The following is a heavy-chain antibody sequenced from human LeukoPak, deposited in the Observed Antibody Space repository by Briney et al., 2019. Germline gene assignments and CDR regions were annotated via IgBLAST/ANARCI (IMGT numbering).Heavy chain of an antibody. V-gene: IGHV3-33*01. J-gene: IGHJ4*02. CDR3: ARDSGYTYDYNPEFDS. CDR1: QFTFSNYG. CDR2: IWYDGDIK. Sequence: GGSLRLSCVASQFTFSNYGMHWVRQAPGKGLERVAVIWYDGDIKYYADSVKGRFTISRDNSKNTLYLQMNSLRAEDTGVYYCARDSGYTYDYNPEFDSWGQGTLVIVSS. D-gene: IGHD5-18*01.